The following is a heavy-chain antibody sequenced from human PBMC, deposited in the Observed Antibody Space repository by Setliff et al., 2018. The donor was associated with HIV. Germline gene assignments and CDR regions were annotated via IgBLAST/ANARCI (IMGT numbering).Heavy chain of an antibody. D-gene: IGHD6-19*01. J-gene: IGHJ4*02. CDR3: AKDYSSGWFDY. CDR2: IEYDESNK. Sequence: GGSLRLSCVASGFTFSISGMHWVRQAPGKGLEWVTYIEYDESNKRYADSVKGRFTISRDNSKNTLYLQMNSLRVEDTAVYYCAKDYSSGWFDYWGQGTLVTVSS. V-gene: IGHV3-30*02. CDR1: GFTFSISG.